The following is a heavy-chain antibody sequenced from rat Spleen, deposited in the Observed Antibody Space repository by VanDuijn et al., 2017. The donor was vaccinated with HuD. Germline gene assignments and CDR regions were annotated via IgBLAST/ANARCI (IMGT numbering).Heavy chain of an antibody. V-gene: IGHV5-31*01. D-gene: IGHD1-12*03. CDR1: GFTFHNYW. J-gene: IGHJ3*01. CDR3: TRGDYYDGYYPSWFAY. Sequence: EVQLVESGGGLVQPGRSLKVSCLASGFTFHNYWMTWIRQAPGKGLEWIASITTTGGSTYYSGSVKGRFTISRDNAENTVYLQMNSLRSEDTATYYCTRGDYYDGYYPSWFAYWGQGTLVTVSS. CDR2: ITTTGGST.